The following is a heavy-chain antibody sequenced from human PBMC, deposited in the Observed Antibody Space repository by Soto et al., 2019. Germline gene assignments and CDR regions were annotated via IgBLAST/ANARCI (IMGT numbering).Heavy chain of an antibody. V-gene: IGHV1-69*13. Sequence: ASVKVSCKASGGTFSSYAISWVRQAPGQGLEWMGGIIPIFGTANYAQKFQGRVTITADESTSTAYMELSSLRSEDTAVYYCARDASYDSSGYYPNYYYYYGMDVWGQGTTVTVSS. CDR3: ARDASYDSSGYYPNYYYYYGMDV. CDR1: GGTFSSYA. D-gene: IGHD3-22*01. CDR2: IIPIFGTA. J-gene: IGHJ6*02.